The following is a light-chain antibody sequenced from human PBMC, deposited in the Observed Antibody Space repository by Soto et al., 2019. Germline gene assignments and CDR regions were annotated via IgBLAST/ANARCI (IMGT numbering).Light chain of an antibody. CDR2: GNN. J-gene: IGLJ1*01. CDR3: QSYDSSLRGSYV. Sequence: QSVLTQPPSVSGAPGQRVTISCTGSSSNIGAGYDVHWYQRLPGTAPKVLIYGNNNRPSGVPDRFSGSKSGTSASLAITGLLAEDEADDYCQSYDSSLRGSYVFGTGTKLTVL. V-gene: IGLV1-40*01. CDR1: SSNIGAGYD.